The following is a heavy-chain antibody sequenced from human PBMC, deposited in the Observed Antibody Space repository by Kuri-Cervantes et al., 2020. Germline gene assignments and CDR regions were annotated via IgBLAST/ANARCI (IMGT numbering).Heavy chain of an antibody. Sequence: GGSLRLSCAASGFTFNSYGMHWVRQAPGKGLEWVAVIWYDGSNKYYADSVKGRFTISRDNSKNTLYLQMNSLRAEDTAVYYCARKGGHELREPYYYGMDVWGQGTTVTVSS. J-gene: IGHJ6*02. V-gene: IGHV3-33*01. CDR3: ARKGGHELREPYYYGMDV. CDR1: GFTFNSYG. D-gene: IGHD1-14*01. CDR2: IWYDGSNK.